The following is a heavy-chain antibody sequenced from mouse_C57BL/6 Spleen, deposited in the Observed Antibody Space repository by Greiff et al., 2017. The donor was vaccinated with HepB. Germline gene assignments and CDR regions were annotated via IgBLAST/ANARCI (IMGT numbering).Heavy chain of an antibody. Sequence: VQLKESGAELVKPGASVKLSCTASGFNIKDYYMHWVKQRTEQGLEWIGRIDPEDGETKYAPKFQGKATITADTASNTAYLQLSSLTSEDTAVYYCSRHYYGSTDYAMDYWGQGTSVTVSS. D-gene: IGHD1-1*01. CDR3: SRHYYGSTDYAMDY. CDR1: GFNIKDYY. V-gene: IGHV14-2*01. J-gene: IGHJ4*01. CDR2: IDPEDGET.